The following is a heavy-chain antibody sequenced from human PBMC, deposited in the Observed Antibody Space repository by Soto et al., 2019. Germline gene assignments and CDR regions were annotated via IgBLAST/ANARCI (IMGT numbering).Heavy chain of an antibody. CDR1: GFTFSSYA. J-gene: IGHJ5*02. CDR2: ISYDGSNK. V-gene: IGHV3-30-3*01. Sequence: QVQLVESGGGVVQPGRSLRLSCAASGFTFSSYAMHWVRQAPGKGLEWVAVISYDGSNKYYADSVPGRCTSSRDNPKTTRYLQMLSLRAEDTAVYYCAGGGYCTSTSCYLNWFDPWGQGTLVSVSS. D-gene: IGHD2-2*01. CDR3: AGGGYCTSTSCYLNWFDP.